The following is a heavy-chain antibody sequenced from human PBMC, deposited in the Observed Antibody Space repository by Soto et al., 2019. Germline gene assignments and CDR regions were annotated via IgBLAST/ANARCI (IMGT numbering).Heavy chain of an antibody. CDR2: MNPGSGDT. D-gene: IGHD3-16*01. V-gene: IGHV1-8*01. CDR1: GYSFTNNG. J-gene: IGHJ5*02. CDR3: ARMETFGSLNWFDA. Sequence: ASVKVSCKDSGYSFTNNGVSWVRQATGQGLEWMGWMNPGSGDTGYAQKFQGRVTMTRDISIATAYMELSSLRSDDTAIYYCARMETFGSLNWFDAWGQGTLVTVSS.